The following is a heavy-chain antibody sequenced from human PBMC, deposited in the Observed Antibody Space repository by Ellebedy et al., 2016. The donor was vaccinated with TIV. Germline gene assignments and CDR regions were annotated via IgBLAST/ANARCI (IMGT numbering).Heavy chain of an antibody. V-gene: IGHV3-21*01. D-gene: IGHD3-10*01. CDR2: ISSSSRHI. CDR3: ARGPDFYGSGSYRPNFDY. J-gene: IGHJ4*02. Sequence: GGSLRLXXAASGSTFADYSINWVRQFPGKGLEWVSSISSSSRHIYSADSVKGRFTISRDNAKNSLSLQMDSLTPEDTAIYYCARGPDFYGSGSYRPNFDYWGQGTLVTVSS. CDR1: GSTFADYS.